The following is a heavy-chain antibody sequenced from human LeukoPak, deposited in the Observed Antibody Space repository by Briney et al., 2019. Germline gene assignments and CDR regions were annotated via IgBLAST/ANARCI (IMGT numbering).Heavy chain of an antibody. CDR2: IRSKANSYAT. Sequence: GGSLRLSCAASGFTFSGSAMHWVRQASGKGLEWVGRIRSKANSYATAYAASVKGRFTISRDDSKNTAYLQMNSLKTEDTAVYYCTRGYYYDSSGNQDDWGQGTLVTVSS. CDR3: TRGYYYDSSGNQDD. D-gene: IGHD3-22*01. V-gene: IGHV3-73*01. J-gene: IGHJ4*02. CDR1: GFTFSGSA.